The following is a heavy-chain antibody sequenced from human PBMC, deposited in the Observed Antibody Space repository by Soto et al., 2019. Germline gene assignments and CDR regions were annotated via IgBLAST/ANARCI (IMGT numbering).Heavy chain of an antibody. CDR2: ITSSTTTT. D-gene: IGHD5-18*01. Sequence: EVQLVESGGGLVQPGGSLRLSCAASGFTFSSYSMNWVRQAPGKGLEWLSYITSSTTTTYYADSVEGRFIISRDNAKNSLYLQMNNLRAEDTAVYYCARGHSIDYCGQGTLVTVSS. J-gene: IGHJ4*02. V-gene: IGHV3-48*01. CDR3: ARGHSIDY. CDR1: GFTFSSYS.